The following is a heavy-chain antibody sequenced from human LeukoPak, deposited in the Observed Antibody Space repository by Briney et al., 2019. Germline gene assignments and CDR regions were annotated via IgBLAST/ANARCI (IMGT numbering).Heavy chain of an antibody. J-gene: IGHJ4*02. Sequence: GESLRLSCGASGFRFTTYWMGWVRQAPGKGLEWVANIKQDGTEKYYVDSVKGRFTISRDNAKNSLYLQMNSLRVEDTAVYYCAKLAKYFYGSETYYFFEHWGQGTPVTASS. CDR3: AKLAKYFYGSETYYFFEH. D-gene: IGHD3-10*01. V-gene: IGHV3-7*01. CDR2: IKQDGTEK. CDR1: GFRFTTYW.